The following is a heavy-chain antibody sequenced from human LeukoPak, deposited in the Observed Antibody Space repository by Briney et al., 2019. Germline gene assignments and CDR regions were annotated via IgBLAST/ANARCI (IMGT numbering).Heavy chain of an antibody. Sequence: SETLSLTCTVSGGSISSYYWSWIRQPPGKGLEWIGYIHYSGSTNYNPSLKSRVTISVDTSKNQFSLKLTSVTAADTAVYYCARIKLGGWYNEYWGQGTLVTVSS. D-gene: IGHD6-19*01. CDR2: IHYSGST. J-gene: IGHJ4*02. CDR1: GGSISSYY. CDR3: ARIKLGGWYNEY. V-gene: IGHV4-59*12.